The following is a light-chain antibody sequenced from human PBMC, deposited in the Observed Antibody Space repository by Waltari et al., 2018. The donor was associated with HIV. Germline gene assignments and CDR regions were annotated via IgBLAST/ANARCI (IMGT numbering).Light chain of an antibody. CDR3: QSYDNSNLV. J-gene: IGLJ3*02. Sequence: ILTQPHSVSESPGKTVIISCTGRSGSVASNYVQWYQLRPGNTPRTVIYEDDKRPSGVPDRFSGSIDGSSDSASLISSGLKPEDEGDCYCQSYDNSNLVFGGGTKLTV. CDR2: EDD. CDR1: SGSVASNY. V-gene: IGLV6-57*02.